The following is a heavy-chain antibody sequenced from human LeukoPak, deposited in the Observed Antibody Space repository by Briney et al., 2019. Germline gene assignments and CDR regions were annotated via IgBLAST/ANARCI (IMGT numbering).Heavy chain of an antibody. J-gene: IGHJ5*02. D-gene: IGHD3-10*01. Sequence: ASVKVSCKASGYTFTSYDINWVRQATGQGLEWMGWMNPNSGNTGYAQKFQGRVTMTRNTSISTACMELSSLRSEDTAVYYCARDKGHYFTNWFDPWGQGTLVTVSS. CDR2: MNPNSGNT. V-gene: IGHV1-8*01. CDR3: ARDKGHYFTNWFDP. CDR1: GYTFTSYD.